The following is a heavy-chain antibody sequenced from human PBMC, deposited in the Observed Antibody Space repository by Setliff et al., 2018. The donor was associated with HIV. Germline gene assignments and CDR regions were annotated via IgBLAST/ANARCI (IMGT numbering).Heavy chain of an antibody. CDR3: VRQGAVTGHSSDS. Sequence: SETLSLTCTVSGVSTSSSSYYWGWIRQPPGKGLDWIGYVYYSGSTYYSPSLKSRLTISVDTSKNHFSLRLSSVTAADTAVYYCVRQGAVTGHSSDSWGPGALVTV. CDR1: GVSTSSSSYY. J-gene: IGHJ4*02. V-gene: IGHV4-39*01. CDR2: VYYSGST. D-gene: IGHD6-19*01.